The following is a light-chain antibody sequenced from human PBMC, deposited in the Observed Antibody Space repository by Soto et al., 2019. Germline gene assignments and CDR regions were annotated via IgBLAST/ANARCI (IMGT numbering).Light chain of an antibody. J-gene: IGLJ1*01. V-gene: IGLV1-51*01. CDR2: DDN. CDR3: GSWDSSLSAYV. Sequence: QSVLTQPPSASGTPGQRVTISCSGSSSNIGSNTVSWHQQLPGTAPKLLIYDDNKRPSGIPDRFSGSKSGTSATLGITGFQTGDEADYYCGSWDSSLSAYVFGTGTKVTVL. CDR1: SSNIGSNT.